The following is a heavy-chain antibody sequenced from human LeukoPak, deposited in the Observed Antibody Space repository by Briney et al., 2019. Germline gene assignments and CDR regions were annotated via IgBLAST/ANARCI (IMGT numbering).Heavy chain of an antibody. CDR1: GASISSHY. J-gene: IGHJ5*02. D-gene: IGHD4-11*01. CDR2: IHYSGST. Sequence: SETLSLTCTVSGASISSHYWSWVRQPPGKGLEWIGYIHYSGSTNYRPSLKSRVTILIDTSKKQFSLKLRSVNAADTAMYYCARTGDYSRTTGGWFDPWGQGTLVTVSS. V-gene: IGHV4-59*11. CDR3: ARTGDYSRTTGGWFDP.